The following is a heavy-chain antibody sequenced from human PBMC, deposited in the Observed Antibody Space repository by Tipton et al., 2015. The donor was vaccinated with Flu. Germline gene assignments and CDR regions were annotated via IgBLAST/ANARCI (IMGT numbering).Heavy chain of an antibody. D-gene: IGHD3-22*01. CDR3: ARRPNYYDSSGYLAFDI. Sequence: LRLSCTVSGGSISSYYWSWIRQPPGKGLEWIGYIYYSGSTNYNPSLKSRVTISVDTSKNQFSLKLSSVTAADTAVYYRARRPNYYDSSGYLAFDIWGQGTMVTVSS. CDR2: IYYSGST. V-gene: IGHV4-59*12. J-gene: IGHJ3*02. CDR1: GGSISSYY.